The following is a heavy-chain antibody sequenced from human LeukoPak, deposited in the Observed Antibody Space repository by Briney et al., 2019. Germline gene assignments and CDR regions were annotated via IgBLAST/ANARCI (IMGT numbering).Heavy chain of an antibody. D-gene: IGHD5-18*01. V-gene: IGHV4-61*02. Sequence: PSETLSLTCTVSGDSISSGSDYWSWIRQPAGKGLEWIGRIYTSGSTNYNPSLKSRVTISVDTSKNQFSLKLSSVTAADTAVYYCARQSRGTAMVTLVSFDYWGQGTLVTVSS. J-gene: IGHJ4*02. CDR3: ARQSRGTAMVTLVSFDY. CDR1: GDSISSGSDY. CDR2: IYTSGST.